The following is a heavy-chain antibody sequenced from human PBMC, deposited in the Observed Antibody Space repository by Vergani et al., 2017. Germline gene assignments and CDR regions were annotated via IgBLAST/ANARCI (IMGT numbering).Heavy chain of an antibody. J-gene: IGHJ4*02. Sequence: QVQLVQSGAEVKKPGSSVKVSCKASGGTFSSYAISWVRQAPGQGLEWMGGIIPIFGIANYAQKFQGRVTMTRNTSISTAYMELSSLRSEDTAVYYCARARIAAALSENDYWGQGTLVTVSS. CDR1: GGTFSSYA. D-gene: IGHD6-13*01. CDR3: ARARIAAALSENDY. V-gene: IGHV1-69*17. CDR2: IIPIFGIA.